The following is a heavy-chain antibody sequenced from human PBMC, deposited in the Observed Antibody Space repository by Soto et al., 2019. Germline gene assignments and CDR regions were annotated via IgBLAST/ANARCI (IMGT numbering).Heavy chain of an antibody. CDR1: GFTFSSHG. V-gene: IGHV3-33*01. CDR3: ATDYSSTGYGLVY. CDR2: IWSDGSNE. D-gene: IGHD2-2*01. J-gene: IGHJ4*02. Sequence: GCLGLAGAASGFTFSSHGMHWVRQAPGKGLEWVAVIWSDGSNEYYADSVKGRFTISRDNSKNTLYMQMSSLKVEDTAVYYCATDYSSTGYGLVYWGQGALVTVYS.